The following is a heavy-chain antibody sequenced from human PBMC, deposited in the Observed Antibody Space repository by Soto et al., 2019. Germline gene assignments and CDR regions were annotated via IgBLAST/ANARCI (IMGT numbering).Heavy chain of an antibody. J-gene: IGHJ3*02. V-gene: IGHV3-23*01. CDR2: ISGSGGST. CDR1: GFTFSSYA. Sequence: GGSLRLSCAASGFTFSSYAMSWVRQAPGKGLEWVSAISGSGGSTYYADSVKGRFTISRDNSKNTLYLQMNIMLDEDSLVYYCAKVSCDYIRVRYRPDVFDIWGQGTMVTVSS. CDR3: AKVSCDYIRVRYRPDVFDI. D-gene: IGHD3-16*02.